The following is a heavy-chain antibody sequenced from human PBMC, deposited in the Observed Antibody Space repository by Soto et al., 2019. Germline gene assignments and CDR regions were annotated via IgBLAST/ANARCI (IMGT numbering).Heavy chain of an antibody. CDR2: ISSRSSYI. CDR3: ARHYCSGGSCLFGP. V-gene: IGHV3-21*01. J-gene: IGHJ5*02. D-gene: IGHD2-15*01. Sequence: PGGSLRLSCAASGFTFSSYSMNWVRQAPGKGLEWVSSISSRSSYIYYGGSVKGRFTISRDNAKNSLYLQMNSLRAEDTAVYYCARHYCSGGSCLFGPWGQGTLVTVSS. CDR1: GFTFSSYS.